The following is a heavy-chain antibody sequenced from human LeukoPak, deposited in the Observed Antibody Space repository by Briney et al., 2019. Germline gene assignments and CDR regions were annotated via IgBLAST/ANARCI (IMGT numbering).Heavy chain of an antibody. D-gene: IGHD3-22*01. CDR3: ARVTHYYDSSGYSLDY. CDR2: INHSGST. J-gene: IGHJ4*02. Sequence: SETLSLTCAVYGGSFSGYYWSWIRQPPGKGLEWIGEINHSGSTNYNPSLKSRVTISVDTSKNQFSLKLSSVTAADTAVYYCARVTHYYDSSGYSLDYWGQGTLVTVSS. V-gene: IGHV4-34*01. CDR1: GGSFSGYY.